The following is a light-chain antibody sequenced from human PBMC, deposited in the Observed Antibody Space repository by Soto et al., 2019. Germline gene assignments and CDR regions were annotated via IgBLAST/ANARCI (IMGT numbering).Light chain of an antibody. Sequence: DIQMTQSPCSLSASVGDRVTITCRASETISRSLNWFQQKPGKAPKLLIYAASILQNEVPSRFSGSGSGTDFTLSITSLQFEDFATYYCQQTHGGPLTFGQGTRLEIK. CDR3: QQTHGGPLT. V-gene: IGKV1-39*01. CDR2: AAS. J-gene: IGKJ5*01. CDR1: ETISRS.